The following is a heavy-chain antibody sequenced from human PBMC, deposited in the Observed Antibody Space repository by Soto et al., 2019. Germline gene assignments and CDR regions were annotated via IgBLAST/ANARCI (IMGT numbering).Heavy chain of an antibody. CDR2: IYSGGST. V-gene: IGHV3-66*01. Sequence: EVQLVESGGGLVQPGGSLRLSCAASGFTVSSHYMNWVRQAPGKGLEWVSVIYSGGSTYYADSVKGGFTISRDNSKNTLYLQMNSLRAEDTAVYYCADLYGVDVWGQGTTVTVSS. J-gene: IGHJ6*02. CDR3: ADLYGVDV. CDR1: GFTVSSHY.